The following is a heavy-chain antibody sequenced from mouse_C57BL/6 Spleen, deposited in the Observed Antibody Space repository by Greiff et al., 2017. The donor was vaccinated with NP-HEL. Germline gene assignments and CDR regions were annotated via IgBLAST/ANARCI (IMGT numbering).Heavy chain of an antibody. Sequence: EVKVVESGGGLVQSGRSLRLSCATSGFTFSDFYMEWVRQAPGKGLEWIAASRNKANDYTTEYSASVKGRFIVSRDTSQSILYLQMNALRAEDTAIYYCARDRFMDYWGQGTSVTVSS. J-gene: IGHJ4*01. CDR1: GFTFSDFY. CDR2: SRNKANDYTT. V-gene: IGHV7-1*01. CDR3: ARDRFMDY.